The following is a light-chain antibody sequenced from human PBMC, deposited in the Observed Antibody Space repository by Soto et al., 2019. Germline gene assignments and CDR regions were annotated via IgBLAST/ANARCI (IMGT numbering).Light chain of an antibody. CDR1: SSNIGAGYD. V-gene: IGLV1-40*01. Sequence: QSVLTQPPSVSGAPGQRVTISCTGSSSNIGAGYDVHWYQQLPGTAPKLLIYSNNNRPSGVPDRFSGSKSGTSASLAITGLQAEDEADCYCQSIDSSRSGWVFGGGTSLTVL. CDR2: SNN. J-gene: IGLJ3*02. CDR3: QSIDSSRSGWV.